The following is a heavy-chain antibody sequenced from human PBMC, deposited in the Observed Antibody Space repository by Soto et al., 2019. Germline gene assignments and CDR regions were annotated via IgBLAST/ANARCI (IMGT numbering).Heavy chain of an antibody. CDR3: ARGKAYDYVWGSQTLEFDY. J-gene: IGHJ4*02. D-gene: IGHD3-16*01. CDR1: GGSISSYY. V-gene: IGHV4-59*12. Sequence: SETLSLTCTVSGGSISSYYWSWIRQPPGKGLEWIGYIYHSGSTYYNPSLKSRVTISVDRSKNQFSLKLSSVTAADTAVYYCARGKAYDYVWGSQTLEFDYWGQGTLVTVSS. CDR2: IYHSGST.